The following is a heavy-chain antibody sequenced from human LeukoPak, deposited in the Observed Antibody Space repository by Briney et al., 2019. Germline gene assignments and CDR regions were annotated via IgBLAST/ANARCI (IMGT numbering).Heavy chain of an antibody. D-gene: IGHD1-7*01. CDR2: ISTTSSYI. CDR1: GFTFSDYG. CDR3: ARAHNWKYGTFDY. V-gene: IGHV3-21*01. J-gene: IGHJ4*02. Sequence: PGGSLRLSCAASGFTFSDYGMSWVRQAPGKGLEWVSSISTTSSYIYYADSMKGRFTISRGNAKNSLYLQMNSLRAEDTAVYYCARAHNWKYGTFDYWGQGTLVTVSS.